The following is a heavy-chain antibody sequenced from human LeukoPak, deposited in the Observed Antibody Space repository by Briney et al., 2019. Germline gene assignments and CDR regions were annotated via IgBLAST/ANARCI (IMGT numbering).Heavy chain of an antibody. CDR1: GFTFSTFW. J-gene: IGHJ4*02. CDR2: IKQDGSAN. V-gene: IGHV3-7*01. D-gene: IGHD6-19*01. CDR3: AREGMVSVAGNPLDY. Sequence: GGSLRLSCAASGFTFSTFWMSWVRQAPGKGLEWVANIKQDGSANYYVDSVKGRFTISRDNAKNSLFLQMNSLRAEDTAVYYCAREGMVSVAGNPLDYWGQGTLVTVSS.